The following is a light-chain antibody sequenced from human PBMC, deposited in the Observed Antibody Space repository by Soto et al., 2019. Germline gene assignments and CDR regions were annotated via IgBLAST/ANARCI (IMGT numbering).Light chain of an antibody. Sequence: QSALTQPASVSGSPGQSITISCTGTSSDVGSYDRVSWYQQHLGKAPALMIYEVDKRPSGVSNRFSGSKSGNTASLTISGLQAEDEADYFCCSSVGSPNWVFGGGTKVTVL. V-gene: IGLV2-23*02. CDR1: SSDVGSYDR. CDR3: CSSVGSPNWV. J-gene: IGLJ3*02. CDR2: EVD.